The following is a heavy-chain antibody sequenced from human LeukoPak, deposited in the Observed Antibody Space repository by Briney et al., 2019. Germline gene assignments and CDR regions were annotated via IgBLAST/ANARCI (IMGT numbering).Heavy chain of an antibody. CDR3: ARVPRIEAGATGDWFDP. CDR1: GGSISSYY. J-gene: IGHJ5*02. D-gene: IGHD6-13*01. CDR2: IYYSGST. Sequence: SETLSLTCTVSGGSISSYYWSWIRQPPGRGLEWIGFIYYSGSTNYNPSLKSRVTISVDTSKNQFFLNLRSVTAADTAVYYCARVPRIEAGATGDWFDPWGQGTVVTVSS. V-gene: IGHV4-59*01.